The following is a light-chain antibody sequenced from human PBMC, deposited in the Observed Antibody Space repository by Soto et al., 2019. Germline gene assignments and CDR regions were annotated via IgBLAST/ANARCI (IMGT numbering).Light chain of an antibody. Sequence: DIQMTQSPSSLSASVGDRVTITCRASQSISSYLNWYQQKPGKAPKLLIYAASSLQSGVPSRFMGSGSGTDFAHTKSNLQTEDVATYYCQQSYSTPQTFGQGTKVEIK. CDR2: AAS. V-gene: IGKV1-39*01. CDR1: QSISSY. CDR3: QQSYSTPQT. J-gene: IGKJ1*01.